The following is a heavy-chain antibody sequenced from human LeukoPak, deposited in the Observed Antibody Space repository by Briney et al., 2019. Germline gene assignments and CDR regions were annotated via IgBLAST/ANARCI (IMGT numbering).Heavy chain of an antibody. CDR2: IYPGDSAD. CDR1: GSSFTSYW. D-gene: IGHD2-21*02. CDR3: ARQGRIVVVTTTHDAFDI. J-gene: IGHJ3*02. Sequence: PGEPLKFSCAGFGSSFTSYWIGWVREMPRKGLWWRGIIYPGDSADSYSPSLQGQATISVDKSISTAYLQWSSLKASDTAMYYCARQGRIVVVTTTHDAFDIWGQGTMVTVSS. V-gene: IGHV5-51*01.